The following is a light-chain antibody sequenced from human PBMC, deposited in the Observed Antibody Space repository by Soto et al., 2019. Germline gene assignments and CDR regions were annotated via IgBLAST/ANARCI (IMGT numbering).Light chain of an antibody. J-gene: IGKJ1*01. CDR1: QGISSW. Sequence: DIQMTQSPSSVSASLGERVTIPCVTSQGISSWLSWYQQTPGKAPKLLIYKASTLKSGVPSRFSGRGSGTEFTLTISSLQHDDFATYYCQHYNSYSEAFGQGTKVDIK. CDR3: QHYNSYSEA. CDR2: KAS. V-gene: IGKV1-5*03.